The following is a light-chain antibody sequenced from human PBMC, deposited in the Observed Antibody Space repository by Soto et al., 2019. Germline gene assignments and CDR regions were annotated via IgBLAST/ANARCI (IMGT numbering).Light chain of an antibody. CDR3: QQRSTWPLT. J-gene: IGKJ4*02. Sequence: EIVLTQSPAILSLSPGERATLSCRASQSVSPYLAWYQQKPGQAPRLLIYDASKRPTGIPGRFSCSGSGTDLTLTISSLEPEDFAVYYCQQRSTWPLTFGGGTKLEIK. CDR2: DAS. CDR1: QSVSPY. V-gene: IGKV3-11*01.